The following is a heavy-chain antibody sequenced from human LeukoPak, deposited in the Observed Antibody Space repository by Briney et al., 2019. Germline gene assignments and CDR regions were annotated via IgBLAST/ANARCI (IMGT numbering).Heavy chain of an antibody. V-gene: IGHV3-30*12. CDR3: ARGLYDTSDYLLGY. J-gene: IGHJ4*02. CDR1: GFTLSIYG. CDR2: ISYDGSSK. Sequence: PERSLRLSCAASGFTLSIYGVHWVRQAPGKGLVWVAFISYDGSSKYHTDSVKGRFTISRDNSKNTVYLQMNSLRAEDTAVYYCARGLYDTSDYLLGYWGQGTLVTVSS. D-gene: IGHD3-22*01.